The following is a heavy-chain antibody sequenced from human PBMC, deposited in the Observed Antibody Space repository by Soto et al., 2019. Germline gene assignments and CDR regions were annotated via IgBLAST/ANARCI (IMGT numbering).Heavy chain of an antibody. V-gene: IGHV3-64D*08. J-gene: IGHJ6*02. CDR1: GFTFSSYA. D-gene: IGHD3-3*01. CDR2: ISSNGGST. CDR3: VKRTPPNLEWFTYGMDV. Sequence: PGGSLRLSCSASGFTFSSYAMHWVRQAPGKGLEYVSAISSNGGSTYYADSVKGRFTISRDNSKNTLYLQMSSLRAEDTAVYYCVKRTPPNLEWFTYGMDVWGQGTTVTVSS.